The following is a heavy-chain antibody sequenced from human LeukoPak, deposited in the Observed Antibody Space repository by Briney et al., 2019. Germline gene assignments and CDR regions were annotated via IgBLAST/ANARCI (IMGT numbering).Heavy chain of an antibody. Sequence: GASVKVSCKASGYTFTSYGISWVRQAPGQGLEWMGWIISNSGGTHYAQQFQGRVTMTRDTSISTAYMELTRLRSDDTAVYYCACITLIRGVTSIGNPWGQGTLVTVSS. CDR2: IISNSGGT. V-gene: IGHV1-2*02. D-gene: IGHD3-10*01. J-gene: IGHJ5*02. CDR3: ACITLIRGVTSIGNP. CDR1: GYTFTSYG.